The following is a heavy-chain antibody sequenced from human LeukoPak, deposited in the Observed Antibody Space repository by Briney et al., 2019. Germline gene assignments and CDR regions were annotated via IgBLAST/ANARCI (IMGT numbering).Heavy chain of an antibody. Sequence: GGSLRLPCAASGFTFSSYAMSWVRQAPGKGLEWVSAISGSGGSTYYADSVKGRFTISRDNSKNTLYLPMNSLRAEDTAVYYCAKDTQQITMIVVVITAFDYWGQGTLVTVSS. CDR2: ISGSGGST. D-gene: IGHD3-22*01. CDR3: AKDTQQITMIVVVITAFDY. CDR1: GFTFSSYA. J-gene: IGHJ4*02. V-gene: IGHV3-23*01.